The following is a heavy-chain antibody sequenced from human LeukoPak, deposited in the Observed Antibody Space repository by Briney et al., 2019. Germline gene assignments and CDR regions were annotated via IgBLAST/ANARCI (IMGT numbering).Heavy chain of an antibody. CDR1: GFTFSSYE. D-gene: IGHD3-9*01. CDR2: IYSGDST. J-gene: IGHJ4*02. Sequence: GGSLRLSCAASGFTFSSYEMNWVRQAPGKGLEWVSVIYSGDSTYYADSVKGRFTISRDNAKNTLYLQMDSLKAKDTAMYYCTRSKQSILTGYYNVRGFVSPGYWGQGTLVTVSS. CDR3: TRSKQSILTGYYNVRGFVSPGY. V-gene: IGHV3-53*05.